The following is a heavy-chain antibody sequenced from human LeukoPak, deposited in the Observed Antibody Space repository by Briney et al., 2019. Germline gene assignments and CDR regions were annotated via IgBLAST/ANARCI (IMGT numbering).Heavy chain of an antibody. CDR3: ARGSIAAAGGYDAFDI. J-gene: IGHJ3*02. D-gene: IGHD6-13*01. CDR2: IYPGDSDT. Sequence: GESLKISCKGSGYSFTSYWIGWVRQMPGKGLEWMGIIYPGDSDTRYSPSFQGQVTISADKSISTAYLQWSSLKASDTAMYYCARGSIAAAGGYDAFDIWGQGTMVTVSS. CDR1: GYSFTSYW. V-gene: IGHV5-51*01.